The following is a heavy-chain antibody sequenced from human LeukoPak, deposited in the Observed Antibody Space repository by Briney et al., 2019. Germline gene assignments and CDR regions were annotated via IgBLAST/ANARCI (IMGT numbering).Heavy chain of an antibody. CDR1: GYTFIRSY. CDR2: INPSGGNT. Sequence: ASVKVSCKASGYTFIRSYMHWVRQAPGQGLEWMGLINPSGGNTIYAQKFQGRVSMTRDTSTSTVYVELSSLRSEDAAVYYCARTNGDSTSYYFDYWGQGTLVTVSS. CDR3: ARTNGDSTSYYFDY. V-gene: IGHV1-46*01. J-gene: IGHJ4*02. D-gene: IGHD4-17*01.